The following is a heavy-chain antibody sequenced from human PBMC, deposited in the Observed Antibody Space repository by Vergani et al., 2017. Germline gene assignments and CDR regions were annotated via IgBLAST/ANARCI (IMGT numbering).Heavy chain of an antibody. Sequence: QVQLQQWGAGLLKPSETLSLTCAVYGGSFSGYYWRWIRQPPGKGLEWIGEINHSGSTNYNPSLKSRVTISVDTSKNQFSLKLSSVTAADTAVYYCARGRRKDYDFWSGYYRLGWYFDLWGRGTLVTVSS. CDR2: INHSGST. CDR3: ARGRRKDYDFWSGYYRLGWYFDL. V-gene: IGHV4-34*01. J-gene: IGHJ2*01. CDR1: GGSFSGYY. D-gene: IGHD3-3*01.